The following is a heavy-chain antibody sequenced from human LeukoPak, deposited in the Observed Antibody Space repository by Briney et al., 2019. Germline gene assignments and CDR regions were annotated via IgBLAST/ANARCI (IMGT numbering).Heavy chain of an antibody. CDR2: ISPGDSGI. D-gene: IGHD3-16*01. J-gene: IGHJ5*02. Sequence: GESLKISCKGSGYSFTNFWIGWVRQMPGKGLEWMGVISPGDSGIRYSPSFQGQVTISVDKSVSTAYLQWSSLRASDSAMYYCAAGGASAPWGQGTLVTVSS. CDR1: GYSFTNFW. V-gene: IGHV5-51*01. CDR3: AAGGASAP.